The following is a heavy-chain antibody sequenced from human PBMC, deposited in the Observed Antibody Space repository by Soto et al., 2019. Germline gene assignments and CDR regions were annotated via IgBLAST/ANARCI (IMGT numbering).Heavy chain of an antibody. Sequence: ASVKVSCKASGYTFTSYAMHWVRQAPGQRLEWMGWINAGNGNTKYSQKFQGRVTITRDTSASTAYMELSSLRSEDTAVYYCARGKNYYDSSGYYYYWGQGTLVTSPQ. J-gene: IGHJ4*02. CDR2: INAGNGNT. CDR3: ARGKNYYDSSGYYYY. CDR1: GYTFTSYA. D-gene: IGHD3-22*01. V-gene: IGHV1-3*01.